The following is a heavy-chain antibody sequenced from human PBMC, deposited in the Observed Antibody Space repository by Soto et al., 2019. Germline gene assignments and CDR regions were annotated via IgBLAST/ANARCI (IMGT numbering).Heavy chain of an antibody. Sequence: ASVKVSCKASGYTFTSYAMHWVRQAPGQRLEWMGWINAGNGNTKYSQKFQGRVTITRDTSASTAYMELSSLRSEDTAVYYCARDCTSTRWYEAFDYWGEEPLVTLAS. J-gene: IGHJ4*02. D-gene: IGHD2-2*01. CDR2: INAGNGNT. CDR3: ARDCTSTRWYEAFDY. CDR1: GYTFTSYA. V-gene: IGHV1-3*01.